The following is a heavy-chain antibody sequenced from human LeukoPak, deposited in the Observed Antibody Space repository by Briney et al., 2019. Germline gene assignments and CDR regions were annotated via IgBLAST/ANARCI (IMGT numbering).Heavy chain of an antibody. CDR3: ARQRDGYNYDAFDI. Sequence: ASVKVSFKASGYTFTGYYMHWARQAPGQGLEWMGWINPNSGGTNYAQKFQGRVTMTRDTSISTAYMELSRLRSDGTAVYYCARQRDGYNYDAFDIWGQGTMVTVSS. CDR1: GYTFTGYY. V-gene: IGHV1-2*02. CDR2: INPNSGGT. J-gene: IGHJ3*02. D-gene: IGHD5-24*01.